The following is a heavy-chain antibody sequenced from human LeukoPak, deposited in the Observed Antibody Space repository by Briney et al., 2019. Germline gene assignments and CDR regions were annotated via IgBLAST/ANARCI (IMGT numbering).Heavy chain of an antibody. Sequence: GGSLRLSCAAPGLTVSSNYMSWVRQAPGKGLEWVSVIYSGGSTYYADSVKGRFTISRDNSKNTLYLQMNSLRAEDTAVYYCARGSCSGGSCYDYWGQGTLVTVSS. CDR2: IYSGGST. CDR1: GLTVSSNY. V-gene: IGHV3-53*01. D-gene: IGHD2-15*01. J-gene: IGHJ4*02. CDR3: ARGSCSGGSCYDY.